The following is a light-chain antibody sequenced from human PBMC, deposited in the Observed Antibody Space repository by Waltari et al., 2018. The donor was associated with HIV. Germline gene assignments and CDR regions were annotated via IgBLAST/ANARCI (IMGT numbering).Light chain of an antibody. CDR2: GAS. CDR1: QSVSSSY. CDR3: QQYGSSPAT. V-gene: IGKV3-20*01. J-gene: IGKJ5*01. Sequence: EIVLTQSPGTLSLYPGERPTLSCRASQSVSSSYLAWEQQKPGQAPRLLIYGASSRATGIPDRVSGSGSGTDFTLTISRLEPEEFAVYYCQQYGSSPATFGQGTRLEIK.